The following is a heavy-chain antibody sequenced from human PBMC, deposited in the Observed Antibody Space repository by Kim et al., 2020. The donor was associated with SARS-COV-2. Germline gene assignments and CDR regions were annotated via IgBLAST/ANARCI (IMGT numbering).Heavy chain of an antibody. CDR3: ARLSPRYYYGSGSSYFDY. V-gene: IGHV3-11*06. J-gene: IGHJ4*02. D-gene: IGHD3-10*01. Sequence: KVRFTISRDNAKNSLYLQMNSLRAEDTAVYYCARLSPRYYYGSGSSYFDYWGQGTLVTVSS.